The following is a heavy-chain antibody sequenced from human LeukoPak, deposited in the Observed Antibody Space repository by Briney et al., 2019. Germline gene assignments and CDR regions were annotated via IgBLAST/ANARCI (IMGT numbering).Heavy chain of an antibody. J-gene: IGHJ4*02. V-gene: IGHV3-NL1*01. CDR2: IYSDNT. D-gene: IGHD4/OR15-4a*01. CDR3: ARRAGAYSHPYDY. CDR1: GFTFSSYG. Sequence: GGPLRLSCAASGFTFSSYGMHWVRQAPGKGLEWVSFIYSDNTHYSDSVKGRFTISRDNSKNTLYLQMNSLRAEDTAVYYCARRAGAYSHPYDYWGQGTLVTVSS.